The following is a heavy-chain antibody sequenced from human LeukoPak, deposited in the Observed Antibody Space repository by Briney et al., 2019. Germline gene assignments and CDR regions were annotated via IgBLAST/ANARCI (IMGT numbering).Heavy chain of an antibody. V-gene: IGHV3-21*01. CDR2: ISSSSSYI. Sequence: GGSLRLSCAASGFTFSSYSMNWVRQAPGKGLKWVSSISSSSSYIYYADSVKGRFTISRDNAKNSLYLQMNSLRAEDTAVYYCARDTMVRGVIGYWGQGTLVTVSS. J-gene: IGHJ4*02. CDR1: GFTFSSYS. D-gene: IGHD3-10*01. CDR3: ARDTMVRGVIGY.